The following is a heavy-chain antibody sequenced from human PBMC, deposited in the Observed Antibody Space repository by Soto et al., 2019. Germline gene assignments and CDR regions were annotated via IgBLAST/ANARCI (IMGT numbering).Heavy chain of an antibody. Sequence: ASVKVSCKASGGTFSSYTISWVRQAPGQGLEWMGRIIPILGIANYAQKFQGRVTITADKSTSTAYMELSSLRSEDTAVYYCARVAGGYGYYYYMDVWGKGTTVTVSS. D-gene: IGHD5-12*01. CDR2: IIPILGIA. CDR3: ARVAGGYGYYYYMDV. CDR1: GGTFSSYT. J-gene: IGHJ6*03. V-gene: IGHV1-69*02.